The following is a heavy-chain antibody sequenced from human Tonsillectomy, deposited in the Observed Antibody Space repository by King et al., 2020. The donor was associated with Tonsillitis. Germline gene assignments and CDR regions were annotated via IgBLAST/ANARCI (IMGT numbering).Heavy chain of an antibody. CDR1: GFTFSSYG. D-gene: IGHD2-2*01. V-gene: IGHV3-30*18. J-gene: IGHJ5*02. Sequence: VQLVESGGGVVQPGRSLRLSCAASGFTFSSYGMHWVRQAPGKGLEWVAVISYDGSNKYYADSVKGRFTISRDNSKNTLYLQMNSLRAEDTAVYYCAKELESCDCRSTSWCWGYNWVDPWGDGTLVTVSS. CDR3: AKELESCDCRSTSWCWGYNWVDP. CDR2: ISYDGSNK.